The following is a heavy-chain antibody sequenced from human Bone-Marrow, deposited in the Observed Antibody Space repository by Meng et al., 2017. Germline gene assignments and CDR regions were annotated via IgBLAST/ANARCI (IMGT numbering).Heavy chain of an antibody. Sequence: VQLQQGGAGLLKPSETLSLSFFVAGGSVSDYYWSWIRQPPGKGLEWIGEINHSGRTNYNPSLESRATISVDTSQNNLSLKLSSVTAADSAVYYCARGPTTMAHDFDYWGQGTLVTVSS. J-gene: IGHJ4*02. V-gene: IGHV4-34*01. CDR3: ARGPTTMAHDFDY. CDR2: INHSGRT. D-gene: IGHD4-11*01. CDR1: GGSVSDYY.